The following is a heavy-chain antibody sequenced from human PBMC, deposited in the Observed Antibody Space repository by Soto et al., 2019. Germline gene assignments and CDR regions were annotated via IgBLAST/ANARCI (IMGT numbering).Heavy chain of an antibody. CDR3: ATGGRFWSGYLSEWFDP. CDR2: FDPEDGET. D-gene: IGHD3-3*01. V-gene: IGHV1-24*01. J-gene: IGHJ5*02. Sequence: ASVKVSCKVSGYTLTELSMHWVRQAPGKGLEWMGGFDPEDGETIYAQKFQGRVTMTEDTSTDTAYMELSSLRSEDTAVYYCATGGRFWSGYLSEWFDPWGQGTLVTVSS. CDR1: GYTLTELS.